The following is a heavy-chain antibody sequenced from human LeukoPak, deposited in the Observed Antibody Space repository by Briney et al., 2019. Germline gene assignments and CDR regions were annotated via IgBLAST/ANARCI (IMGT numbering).Heavy chain of an antibody. CDR1: GGTFSSYA. CDR3: ARETSMVVNWDHRLGAFDI. V-gene: IGHV1-69*05. CDR2: IIPIFGTA. D-gene: IGHD4-23*01. Sequence: SVKVSCKASGGTFSSYAISWLRQAPGQGLEWMGRIIPIFGTANYAQKFQGRVTITTDESTSTAYMELSSLRSEDTAVYYCARETSMVVNWDHRLGAFDIWGQGTMVTVSS. J-gene: IGHJ3*02.